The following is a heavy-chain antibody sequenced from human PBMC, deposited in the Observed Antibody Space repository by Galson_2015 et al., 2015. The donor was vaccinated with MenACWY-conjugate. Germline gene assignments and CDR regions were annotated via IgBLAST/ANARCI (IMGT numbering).Heavy chain of an antibody. D-gene: IGHD2-15*01. CDR1: GGSISSNW. J-gene: IGHJ4*02. Sequence: ETLSLTCAVSGGSISSNWWSWVRQSPGKGLEWIGEVYHDGDTNYNPSLTGRVTISIDKSKSQFSLDLKSMNGADTAVYFCAGSTKWCLDYWGQGILVTVSS. CDR2: VYHDGDT. CDR3: AGSTKWCLDY. V-gene: IGHV4/OR15-8*02.